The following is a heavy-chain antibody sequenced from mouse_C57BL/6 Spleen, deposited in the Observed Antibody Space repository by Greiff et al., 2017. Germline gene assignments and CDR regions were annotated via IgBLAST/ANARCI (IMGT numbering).Heavy chain of an antibody. Sequence: EVKLVESEGGLVQPGSSMKLSCTASGFTFSDYYMAWVRQVPEKGLEWVANINYDGSSTYYLDSLKSRFIISRDNAKNILYLQMSSLKSEDTATYYCATGTGLDYWGQGTTLTVSS. CDR3: ATGTGLDY. J-gene: IGHJ2*01. D-gene: IGHD4-1*01. V-gene: IGHV5-16*01. CDR2: INYDGSST. CDR1: GFTFSDYY.